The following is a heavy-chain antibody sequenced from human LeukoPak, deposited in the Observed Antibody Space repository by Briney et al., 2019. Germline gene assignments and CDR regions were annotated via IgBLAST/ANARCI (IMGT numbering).Heavy chain of an antibody. D-gene: IGHD2-15*01. J-gene: IGHJ4*02. V-gene: IGHV1-69*13. CDR1: GGTFSSYA. Sequence: EASVTVSCTASGGTFSSYAISWVRQAPGQGLEWMGGIIPIFGTANYAQKFQGRVTITADESTSTAYMELSSLRSEDTAVYYCALGYCSGGSCYPQDYWGQGTLVTVSS. CDR2: IIPIFGTA. CDR3: ALGYCSGGSCYPQDY.